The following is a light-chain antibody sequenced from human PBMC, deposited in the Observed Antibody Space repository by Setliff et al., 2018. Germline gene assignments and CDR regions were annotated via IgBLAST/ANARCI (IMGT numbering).Light chain of an antibody. CDR1: SSDVGYYNY. CDR2: EVS. CDR3: SSYTSSSTRV. J-gene: IGLJ1*01. Sequence: QSVLTQPASVSGSPGQSITISCTGTSSDVGYYNYVSWYQQHPGKAPKLMIYEVSNRPSGVSNRFSGSNSGNTASLTISELQAEDEADYYCSSYTSSSTRVFGTGTKVTVL. V-gene: IGLV2-14*01.